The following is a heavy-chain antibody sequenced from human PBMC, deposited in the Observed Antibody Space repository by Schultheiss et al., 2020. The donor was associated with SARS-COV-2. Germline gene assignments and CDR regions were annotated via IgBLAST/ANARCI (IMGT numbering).Heavy chain of an antibody. CDR2: INADNGNT. CDR1: GYTFTSYA. D-gene: IGHD2-2*01. V-gene: IGHV1-3*01. J-gene: IGHJ4*02. CDR3: ARDRLKVVPAAIVDY. Sequence: ASVKVSCKASGYTFTSYAMHWVRQAPGQRLEWMGWINADNGNTNYAQKLQGRVTMTTDTSTSTAYMELRSLRSDDTAVYYCARDRLKVVPAAIVDYWGQGTLVTVAS.